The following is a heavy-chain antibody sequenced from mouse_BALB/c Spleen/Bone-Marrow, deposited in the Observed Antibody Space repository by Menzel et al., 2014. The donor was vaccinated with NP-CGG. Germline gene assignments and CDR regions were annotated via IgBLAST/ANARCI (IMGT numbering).Heavy chain of an antibody. CDR3: ARSHGYYPYWYFDV. CDR1: GYTFTSYW. Sequence: QVQLQQSGAELVKPGAPVKLSCKASGYTFTSYWMNWVKQRPGRGLEWIGRIDPSDSETHYNQKFKDKATLTVDKSSXTAYIQLSSLTSVDSAVYYCARSHGYYPYWYFDVWGAGTTVTVSS. D-gene: IGHD2-3*01. J-gene: IGHJ1*01. V-gene: IGHV1-69*02. CDR2: IDPSDSET.